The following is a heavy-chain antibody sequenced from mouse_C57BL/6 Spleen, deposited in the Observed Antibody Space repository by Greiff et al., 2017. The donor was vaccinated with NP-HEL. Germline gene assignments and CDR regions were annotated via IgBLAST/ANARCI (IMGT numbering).Heavy chain of an antibody. Sequence: EVQLQQSGPELVKPGASVKISCKASGYTFTDYYMNWVKQSHGKSLEWIGDINPNNGGTSYNQKFKGKATLTVDKSSSTAYMELRSLTSEDSAVYYCARAHDDGYFAYWGQGTLVTVSA. CDR1: GYTFTDYY. CDR2: INPNNGGT. V-gene: IGHV1-26*01. J-gene: IGHJ3*01. D-gene: IGHD2-3*01. CDR3: ARAHDDGYFAY.